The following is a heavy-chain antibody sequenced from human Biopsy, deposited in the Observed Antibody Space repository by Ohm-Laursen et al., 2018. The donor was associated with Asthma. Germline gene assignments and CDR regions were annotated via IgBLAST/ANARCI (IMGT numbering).Heavy chain of an antibody. J-gene: IGHJ4*02. D-gene: IGHD2-2*01. V-gene: IGHV1-69*13. CDR2: INSVFGTT. CDR1: GGTFNTYV. Sequence: SVKVSRKSLGGTFNTYVIGWVRQAPGQGLEWMGWINSVFGTTTYPQKFQDRATITADDSTSTVYMELSSLRSEDTAVYYCARKAGSCISRTCYSLDFWGQGTLVTVSS. CDR3: ARKAGSCISRTCYSLDF.